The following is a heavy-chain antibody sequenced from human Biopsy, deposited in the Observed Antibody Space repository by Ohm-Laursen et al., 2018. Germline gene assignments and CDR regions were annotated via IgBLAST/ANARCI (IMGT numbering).Heavy chain of an antibody. CDR1: EFNVDRNH. J-gene: IGHJ6*03. D-gene: IGHD3-10*01. CDR2: IWYDGTDK. CDR3: ARDRYYGSENYFSHYNMDV. V-gene: IGHV3-33*07. Sequence: SLRLSCAASEFNVDRNHMNWVRQAPGKGLEWVAVIWYDGTDKFYADSVKGRFTISRDNSKNTLYLHMNSLRAADTAVYYCARDRYYGSENYFSHYNMDVWGQGTTVTVSS.